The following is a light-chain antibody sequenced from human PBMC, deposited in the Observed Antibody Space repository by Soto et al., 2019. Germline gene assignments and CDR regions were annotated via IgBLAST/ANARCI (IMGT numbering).Light chain of an antibody. J-gene: IGKJ1*01. CDR3: QQYDKWPPT. Sequence: EIVMTQSPATLSVSPGERATLSCGASQIIRDYLAWYQQKPGQAPRLLIQGASTRAPGIPARFSGGGSGTDFTLTISSLQSEDFAVYYCQQYDKWPPTFGQGTKVDIK. CDR1: QIIRDY. CDR2: GAS. V-gene: IGKV3-15*01.